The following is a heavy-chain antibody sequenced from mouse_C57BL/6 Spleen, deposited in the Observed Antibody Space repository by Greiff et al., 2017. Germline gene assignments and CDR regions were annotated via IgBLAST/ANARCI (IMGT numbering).Heavy chain of an antibody. D-gene: IGHD1-1*01. CDR2: INLTNGGT. V-gene: IGHV1-26*01. Sequence: EVQLQQSGPELVKPWASVKISCKASGFTFTDYYLNWVKQRHGKSLEWIGDINLTNGGTSYNQQFKGKATLTVDKSSRTAYMELRSLTSEDTAVYYCARNYGWYFDVWGKGTTLTVSS. CDR1: GFTFTDYY. CDR3: ARNYGWYFDV. J-gene: IGHJ1*03.